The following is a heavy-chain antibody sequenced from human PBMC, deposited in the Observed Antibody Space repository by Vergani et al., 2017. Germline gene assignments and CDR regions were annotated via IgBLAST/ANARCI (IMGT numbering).Heavy chain of an antibody. CDR2: ISSSGSTI. CDR1: GFTFSSYE. J-gene: IGHJ5*02. CDR3: ARESSRVGATGFEP. D-gene: IGHD1-26*01. Sequence: EVQLVESGGGLVQPGGSLRLSCAASGFTFSSYEMNWVRQAPGKGLEWVSYISSSGSTIYYADSVKGRFTISRDNAKNSLYLQMNSLRAEDTAVYYCARESSRVGATGFEPWGQGTLVTVSS. V-gene: IGHV3-48*03.